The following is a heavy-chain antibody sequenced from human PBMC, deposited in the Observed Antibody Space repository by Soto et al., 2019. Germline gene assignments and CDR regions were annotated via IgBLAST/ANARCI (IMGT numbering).Heavy chain of an antibody. CDR3: AREFCSGGNCYTYYFDP. D-gene: IGHD2-15*01. Sequence: PGGSLRLSCAASGFTFDDYAMHWVRQAPGKGLEWVSGISWNSDNIVYADSVKGRFTISRDNAKNSLYLQMNSLRDEDTAVYYCAREFCSGGNCYTYYFDPWGQGIPVTVSS. V-gene: IGHV3-9*01. CDR1: GFTFDDYA. CDR2: ISWNSDNI. J-gene: IGHJ5*02.